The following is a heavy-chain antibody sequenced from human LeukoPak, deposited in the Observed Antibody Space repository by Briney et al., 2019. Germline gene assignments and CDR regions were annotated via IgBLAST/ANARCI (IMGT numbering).Heavy chain of an antibody. CDR1: SDSITSYH. CDR2: TYNSGST. D-gene: IGHD2-2*01. Sequence: SETLSLTCTFSSDSITSYHWAWVRPSPGKALEWIGDTYNSGSTNYNPSLKSRITMSMDTPKNQFSLRLSFVAAAATATYYGARARSYAGYYFFDHWGQGALVTVSS. V-gene: IGHV4-59*01. J-gene: IGHJ4*02. CDR3: ARARSYAGYYFFDH.